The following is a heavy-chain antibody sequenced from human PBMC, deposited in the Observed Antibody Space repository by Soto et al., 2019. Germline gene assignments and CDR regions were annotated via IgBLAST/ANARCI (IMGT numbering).Heavy chain of an antibody. CDR3: ARGVKYGAYSRWFDP. CDR2: MNPNSGNT. V-gene: IGHV1-8*01. Sequence: ASVKVSCKASGYTFTSYDINWVRQATGQGLEYLGWMNPNSGNTGYVQKYQGRVTMTWDSSITTAYMELSSLRSEDTAVYFCARGVKYGAYSRWFDPWG. CDR1: GYTFTSYD. D-gene: IGHD4-17*01. J-gene: IGHJ5*02.